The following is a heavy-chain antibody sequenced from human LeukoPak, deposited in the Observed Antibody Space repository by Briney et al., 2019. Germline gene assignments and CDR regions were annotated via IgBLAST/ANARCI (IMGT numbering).Heavy chain of an antibody. D-gene: IGHD3-10*01. CDR2: IYYSGST. CDR3: ARERQGYYGSGSYSDY. V-gene: IGHV4-31*03. J-gene: IGHJ4*02. CDR1: GGFISSCGYF. Sequence: PSVTLSLTCTVSGGFISSCGYFWSWVRQHPGRVLVWIGYIYYSGSTYYNPPLKRRVTISVDTSKNQLSLKLSSVTAADTAVYYCARERQGYYGSGSYSDYWGQGTLVAVSS.